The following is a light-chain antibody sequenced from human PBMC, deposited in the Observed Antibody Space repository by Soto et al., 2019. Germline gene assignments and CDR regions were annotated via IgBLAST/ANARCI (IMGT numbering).Light chain of an antibody. V-gene: IGKV1-39*01. CDR1: QSISSS. CDR2: GVS. CDR3: QQSYSILIT. J-gene: IGKJ1*01. Sequence: DIRMTQSPSSLSASVGDKVTITCRASQSISSSLNWYQQKSGKAPNLLIYGVSRLQGGVPSRFSGSGSGTEFTLTISSLQPDDFATYYCQQSYSILITFGQGTKVDNK.